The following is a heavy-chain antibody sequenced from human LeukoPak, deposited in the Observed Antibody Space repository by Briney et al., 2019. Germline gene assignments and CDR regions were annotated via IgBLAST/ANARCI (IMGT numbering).Heavy chain of an antibody. CDR2: INHSGST. CDR3: ARPREVAVAGNFDY. J-gene: IGHJ4*02. V-gene: IGHV4-34*01. D-gene: IGHD6-19*01. CDR1: GGSFSGYY. Sequence: SETLSLTCAVYGGSFSGYYWSWIRQPPGKGLEWIGEINHSGSTNYNPSLKSRVTISVDTSKNKFSLKLSSVTAADTAVYYCARPREVAVAGNFDYWGQGTLVTVSS.